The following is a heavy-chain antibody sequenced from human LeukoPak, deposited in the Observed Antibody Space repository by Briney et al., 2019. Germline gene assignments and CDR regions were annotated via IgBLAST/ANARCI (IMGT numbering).Heavy chain of an antibody. D-gene: IGHD6-19*01. J-gene: IGHJ3*02. CDR2: IIPILGIA. CDR3: ARDQDSSGWELDAFDI. Sequence: GASVKVSCKASGGTFSSYAISWVRQAPGQGLEWMGGIIPILGIANYAQKFQGRVTITADKSTSTAYMELSSLRSEDTAVYYCARDQDSSGWELDAFDIWGQGTMVTVSS. CDR1: GGTFSSYA. V-gene: IGHV1-69*04.